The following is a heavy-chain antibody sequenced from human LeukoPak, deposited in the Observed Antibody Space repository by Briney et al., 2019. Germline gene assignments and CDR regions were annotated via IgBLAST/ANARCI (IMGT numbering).Heavy chain of an antibody. V-gene: IGHV4-4*07. Sequence: TSETLSLTCTVSGGSISSYYWSWIRQPAGKGLEWIGRVYTSGSTNSNPSLKSRVTMSGDTSKNQLSLKLSSVTAADTAVYYCARETATGNWYCFDYWGQGTLVTVSS. CDR2: VYTSGST. CDR3: ARETATGNWYCFDY. D-gene: IGHD1-1*01. CDR1: GGSISSYY. J-gene: IGHJ4*02.